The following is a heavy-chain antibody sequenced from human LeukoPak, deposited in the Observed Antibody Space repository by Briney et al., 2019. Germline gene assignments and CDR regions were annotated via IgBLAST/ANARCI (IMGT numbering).Heavy chain of an antibody. V-gene: IGHV3-30*04. J-gene: IGHJ4*02. CDR3: AREGVSGSAYLYYFDY. D-gene: IGHD1-26*01. Sequence: PGGSLRLSCAASGFTFSSYAMHWVRQAPGKGLEWVAVISYDGSNKYYADSVKGRFTISRDNSENTLYLQMNSLRAEDTAVYYCAREGVSGSAYLYYFDYWGQGTLVTVSS. CDR1: GFTFSSYA. CDR2: ISYDGSNK.